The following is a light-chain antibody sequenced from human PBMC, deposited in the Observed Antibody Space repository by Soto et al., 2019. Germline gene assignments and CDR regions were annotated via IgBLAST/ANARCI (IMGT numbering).Light chain of an antibody. J-gene: IGLJ1*01. V-gene: IGLV2-14*01. CDR1: TSDVGGYSF. CDR2: EVS. Sequence: QSVLTQSASVSGSPGQSITISCTGTTSDVGGYSFVSWYQLHPGKAPKLMIYEVSNRPSGVSNRFSGSKSGNTASLTISGLQAEDESDYYCSSYTTSGTRVFGTGTKVTL. CDR3: SSYTTSGTRV.